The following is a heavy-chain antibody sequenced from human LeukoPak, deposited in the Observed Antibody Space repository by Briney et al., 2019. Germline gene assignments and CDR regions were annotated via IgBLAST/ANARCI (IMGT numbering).Heavy chain of an antibody. V-gene: IGHV4-34*01. CDR3: ARRSTVAGRGRFDP. D-gene: IGHD6-19*01. CDR1: GGSFSGYY. CDR2: VHYSGST. Sequence: SETLSLTCAVYGGSFSGYYWSWIRQPPGKGLEWIGSVHYSGSTYDNPSLKSRVTISVDTSKNQFSLKLISVTAADTAVYYCARRSTVAGRGRFDPWGQGTLVTVSS. J-gene: IGHJ5*02.